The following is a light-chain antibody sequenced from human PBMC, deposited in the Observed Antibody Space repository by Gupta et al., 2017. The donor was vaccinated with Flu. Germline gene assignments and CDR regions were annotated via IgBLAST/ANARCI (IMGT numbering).Light chain of an antibody. CDR1: QSLFYTSNNKNY. V-gene: IGKV4-1*01. Sequence: IVMTQSPDSLALSLGERATINCKSSQSLFYTSNNKNYLAWYQQKPGQPPSLLIYWASTRQSGVTDRFRGSGSRTDFSLTINSLQAEDVAVYYCQQYYSPPWTFGRGTRVEI. J-gene: IGKJ1*01. CDR2: WAS. CDR3: QQYYSPPWT.